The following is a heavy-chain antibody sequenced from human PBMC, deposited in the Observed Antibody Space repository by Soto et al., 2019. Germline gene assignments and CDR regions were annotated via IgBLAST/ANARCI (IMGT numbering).Heavy chain of an antibody. J-gene: IGHJ4*02. V-gene: IGHV3-21*01. D-gene: IGHD1-1*01. CDR1: GFTFSTYT. CDR2: ISSNSSYI. CDR3: ARDLLSGIDY. Sequence: PGGSLRLSCAASGFTFSTYTMNWVRQAPGKGLEWVSSISSNSSYIFYADSVKGRFSISRDNAKNSLYLQMNSLGPEDTAVYYCARDLLSGIDYWSQGTLVTVS.